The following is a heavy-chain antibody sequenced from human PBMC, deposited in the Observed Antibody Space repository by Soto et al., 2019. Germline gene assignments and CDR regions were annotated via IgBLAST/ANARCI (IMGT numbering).Heavy chain of an antibody. Sequence: CTASVFSFGDSAMSWFRQAPGKGLEWVGFIRSKAYSGTTEYAASVRGRFTISRDDSKSIAYLQMNSLKTEDTAVYYCTRRYSSGWYWFDPWGQGTLVTVSS. CDR3: TRRYSSGWYWFDP. J-gene: IGHJ5*02. V-gene: IGHV3-49*03. D-gene: IGHD6-19*01. CDR1: VFSFGDSA. CDR2: IRSKAYSGTT.